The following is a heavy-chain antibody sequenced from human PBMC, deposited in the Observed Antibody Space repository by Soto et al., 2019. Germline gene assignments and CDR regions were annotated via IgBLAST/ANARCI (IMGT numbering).Heavy chain of an antibody. V-gene: IGHV4-34*01. J-gene: IGHJ6*02. CDR3: ARGRDAYKLGNV. Sequence: QVQLQQWGAGLLKPSETLSLTCAVSGGSLSDYYWPWIRQSPGKGLEWIGEIHPSGSTNYNPSLRSRVTKILDPAQDQLSLKLTSLTAADTAVYYCARGRDAYKLGNVWGHGTTVTVSS. D-gene: IGHD1-1*01. CDR1: GGSLSDYY. CDR2: IHPSGST.